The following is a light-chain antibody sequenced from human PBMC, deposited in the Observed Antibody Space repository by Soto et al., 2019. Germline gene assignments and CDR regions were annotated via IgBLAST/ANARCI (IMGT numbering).Light chain of an antibody. V-gene: IGLV2-8*01. J-gene: IGLJ2*01. CDR1: SSDVGGHNY. CDR3: SSYAGSNPVV. CDR2: EVS. Sequence: QSALTQPPSASGSPGQSVTISCTGTSSDVGGHNYVSWYQQYPGKAPKLMIYEVSKRPSGVPDRFSGSKSGNTASLTVSGLQTEDEADYYCSSYAGSNPVVFGGGTKLTVL.